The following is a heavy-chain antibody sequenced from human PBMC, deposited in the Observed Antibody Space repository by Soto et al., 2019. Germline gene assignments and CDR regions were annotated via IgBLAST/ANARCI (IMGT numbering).Heavy chain of an antibody. CDR3: AREVSYWFDP. CDR2: MNPNSGNT. V-gene: IGHV1-8*01. CDR1: GYTFPSYD. J-gene: IGHJ5*02. Sequence: QVQLVQSGAEVKKPGASVKVSCKASGYTFPSYDINWVRQATGQGLEWMGGMNPNSGNTGYVQKFQGRVTMTRNTSISTAYMELSSLRSEDTAEYYCAREVSYWFDPWGQGTLVTVSS.